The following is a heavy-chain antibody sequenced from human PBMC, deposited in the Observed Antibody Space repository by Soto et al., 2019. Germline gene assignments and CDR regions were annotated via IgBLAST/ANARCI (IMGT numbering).Heavy chain of an antibody. CDR2: ISYDGSNK. V-gene: IGHV3-30*18. CDR1: GFTFSTYG. CDR3: AKDRRGSGWYFVYGDWFDS. J-gene: IGHJ5*01. D-gene: IGHD6-19*01. Sequence: QVQLVESGGGVVQPGKSLRLSCAASGFTFSTYGMHWVRQAPGKGLEWVAVISYDGSNKYYADSVTGRFTISRDNSKYTRYLQMNSRRTEDTAMYYCAKDRRGSGWYFVYGDWFDSWGQGTLVTVSS.